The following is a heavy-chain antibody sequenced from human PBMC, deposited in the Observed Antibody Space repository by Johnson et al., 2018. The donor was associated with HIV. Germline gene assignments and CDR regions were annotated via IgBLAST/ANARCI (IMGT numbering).Heavy chain of an antibody. D-gene: IGHD6-13*01. Sequence: QVQLVESGGGVVQPGRSLRLSCAASGFTFSTYGMHWVRQAPGKGLEWVAVMWYDGSEKYYVDSVKGRFTISRDNAKKSLYLQMNSLRAEETAVYYCATAAAGLDAFDVWGQGTMVTVSS. CDR3: ATAAAGLDAFDV. CDR1: GFTFSTYG. V-gene: IGHV3-33*03. CDR2: MWYDGSEK. J-gene: IGHJ3*01.